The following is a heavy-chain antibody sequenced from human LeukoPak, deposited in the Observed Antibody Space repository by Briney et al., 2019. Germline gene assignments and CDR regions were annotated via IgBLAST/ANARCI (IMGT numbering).Heavy chain of an antibody. CDR1: RFPFTSYA. V-gene: IGHV3-23*01. Sequence: PGGSLRLSCAASRFPFTSYALTLVRQGPGNGLQWVSAISGSGGSTYYADSVKGRFTISRDNSKNTLYLQMNSLRAEDTAVYYCAKLSAVVMVVATVDYWGQGTLVTVSS. CDR3: AKLSAVVMVVATVDY. J-gene: IGHJ4*02. D-gene: IGHD2-15*01. CDR2: ISGSGGST.